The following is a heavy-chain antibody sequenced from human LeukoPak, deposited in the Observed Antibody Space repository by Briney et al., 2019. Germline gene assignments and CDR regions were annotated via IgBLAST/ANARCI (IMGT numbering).Heavy chain of an antibody. Sequence: GGSLRLSCAASGFTFSGSAMHWVRQASGKGLGWVDRIRSKANSYATAYAASVKGRFTISRDDSKNTAYLQMNSLKTEDTAVYYCTRRHEPVITIFGVVTPSDAFDIWGQGTMVTVSS. V-gene: IGHV3-73*01. CDR1: GFTFSGSA. D-gene: IGHD3-3*01. CDR3: TRRHEPVITIFGVVTPSDAFDI. J-gene: IGHJ3*02. CDR2: IRSKANSYAT.